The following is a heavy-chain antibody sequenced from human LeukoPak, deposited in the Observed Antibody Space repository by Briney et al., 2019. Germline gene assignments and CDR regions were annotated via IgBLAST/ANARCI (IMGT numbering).Heavy chain of an antibody. D-gene: IGHD2-15*01. CDR1: GYTFTDYY. V-gene: IGHV1-69-2*01. CDR3: ARSQYCSGGSCYPGY. J-gene: IGHJ4*02. Sequence: ASVKVSCKASGYTFTDYYMHWVQQAPGKGLEWMGRVDPEDGQTIYAEKFQGRVTITADTSTDTAYMELRSLRSDDTAVYYCARSQYCSGGSCYPGYWGQGTLVTVSS. CDR2: VDPEDGQT.